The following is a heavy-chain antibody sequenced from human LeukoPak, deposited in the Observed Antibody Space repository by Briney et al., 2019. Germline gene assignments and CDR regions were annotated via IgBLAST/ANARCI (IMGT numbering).Heavy chain of an antibody. CDR1: GFTVSSNY. V-gene: IGHV3-66*01. CDR2: IYSGGST. J-gene: IGHJ4*02. CDR3: AKDELPYYYDSSGYPALGY. Sequence: GSLRLSCAASGFTVSSNYMSWVRQAPGKGLEWVSVIYSGGSTYYADSVKGRFTISRDNSKNTLYLQMNSLRAEDTAVYYCAKDELPYYYDSSGYPALGYWGQGTLVTVSS. D-gene: IGHD3-22*01.